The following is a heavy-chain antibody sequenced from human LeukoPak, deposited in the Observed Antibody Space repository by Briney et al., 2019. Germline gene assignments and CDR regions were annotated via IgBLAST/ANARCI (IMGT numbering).Heavy chain of an antibody. CDR3: ARDYYDSSGYNYFDY. J-gene: IGHJ4*02. CDR2: ISSSSSTI. Sequence: GGSLRLSCAASGFTFSSYSMNWVRRAPGKGLEWVSYISSSSSTIYYADSVKGRFTISRDNTKNSLYLQMNSLRAEDTAVYYCARDYYDSSGYNYFDYWGQGTLVTVSS. V-gene: IGHV3-48*01. D-gene: IGHD3-22*01. CDR1: GFTFSSYS.